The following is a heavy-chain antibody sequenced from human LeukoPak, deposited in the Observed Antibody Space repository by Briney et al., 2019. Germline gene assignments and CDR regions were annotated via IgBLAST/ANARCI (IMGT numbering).Heavy chain of an antibody. CDR3: AKDGAWGAAAGYYFDY. J-gene: IGHJ4*02. V-gene: IGHV3-9*01. D-gene: IGHD6-13*01. Sequence: PGRSLRLSCAASGFTFDDYAMHWVRQAPGKGLEWVSGISWNNDNIGYADSVKGRFTISRDNAKNSLYLQMNSLRAEDTALYYCAKDGAWGAAAGYYFDYWGQGTLVTVSS. CDR1: GFTFDDYA. CDR2: ISWNNDNI.